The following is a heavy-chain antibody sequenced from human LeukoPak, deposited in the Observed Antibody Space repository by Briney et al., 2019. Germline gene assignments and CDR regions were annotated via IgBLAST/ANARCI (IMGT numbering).Heavy chain of an antibody. CDR1: GYTFTRYY. J-gene: IGHJ6*03. D-gene: IGHD3-10*01. CDR2: INPSGGST. V-gene: IGHV1-46*01. CDR3: ARGPYITMVRGGQWYYYMDV. Sequence: ASVKVSCKASGYTFTRYYMHWVRQAPGQGLEWMGRINPSGGSTNYAQKFQGRVTMTRDTSTNTVYMELSSLRSEDTAVYYCARGPYITMVRGGQWYYYMDVWGKGTTVTISS.